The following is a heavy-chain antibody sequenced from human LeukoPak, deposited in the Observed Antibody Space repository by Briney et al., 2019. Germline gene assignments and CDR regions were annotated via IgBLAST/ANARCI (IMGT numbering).Heavy chain of an antibody. CDR2: INHSGST. CDR3: ARGGHSYGSS. V-gene: IGHV4-34*01. CDR1: GGSFSGYY. D-gene: IGHD5-18*01. J-gene: IGHJ4*02. Sequence: PSETLSLTCAVYGGSFSGYYWSWIRQPPGKGLEWIGEINHSGSTNYNPSLKSRVTISVDTSKNQFSLKLSSVTAADTAVHYCARGGHSYGSSWGQGTLVTVSS.